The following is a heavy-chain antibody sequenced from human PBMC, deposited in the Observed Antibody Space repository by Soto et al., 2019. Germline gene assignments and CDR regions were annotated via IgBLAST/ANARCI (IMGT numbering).Heavy chain of an antibody. J-gene: IGHJ4*02. V-gene: IGHV3-23*01. D-gene: IGHD3-22*01. CDR2: ISYGGGTT. CDR3: AKNPGYYYDSTGYHFDY. Sequence: GGSLRLSSAASGFTFSSYSMNWVRQAPGKGLEWVSAISYGGGTTYYADSVKGRFTISRDNSKNTLYLQMNSLRAEDTAVYYYAKNPGYYYDSTGYHFDYWGQGTLVTVSS. CDR1: GFTFSSYS.